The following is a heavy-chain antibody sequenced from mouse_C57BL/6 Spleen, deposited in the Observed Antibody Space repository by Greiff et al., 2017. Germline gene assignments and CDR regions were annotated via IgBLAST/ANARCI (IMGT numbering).Heavy chain of an antibody. V-gene: IGHV1-39*01. CDR2: INPNYGTT. Sequence: VQLQQSGPELVKPGASVKISCKASGYSFTDYNMNWVKQSNGKSLEWIGVINPNYGTTSYNQRFKGKATLTVDQSSSTAYMQLNSLTSEDSAVYYCARVGLSSGYYAMDYWGQGTSVTVSS. D-gene: IGHD3-2*02. CDR3: ARVGLSSGYYAMDY. CDR1: GYSFTDYN. J-gene: IGHJ4*01.